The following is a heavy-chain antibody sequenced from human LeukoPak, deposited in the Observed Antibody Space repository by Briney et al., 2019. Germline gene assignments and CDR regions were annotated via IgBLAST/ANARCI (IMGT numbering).Heavy chain of an antibody. Sequence: SETLSLTCTVSGGSISSYYWSWIRQPPGKGLEWIGYIYYSGSTNYNPSLKSRVTISLDPSKNQFSLKLSSVTAADTAVYYCARVWRFGELSLFSLDPWGQGTLVTVSS. CDR1: GGSISSYY. CDR2: IYYSGST. D-gene: IGHD3-16*02. J-gene: IGHJ5*02. V-gene: IGHV4-59*01. CDR3: ARVWRFGELSLFSLDP.